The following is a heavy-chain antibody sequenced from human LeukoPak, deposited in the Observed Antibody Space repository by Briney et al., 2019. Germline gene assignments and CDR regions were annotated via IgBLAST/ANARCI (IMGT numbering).Heavy chain of an antibody. V-gene: IGHV3-30*18. CDR2: ISYDGSNK. CDR1: GFTFSSYG. Sequence: GGSLRLSCAASGFTFSSYGMPWVRQAPGKGLEWVAVISYDGSNKYYADSVKGRFTISRDNSKNTLYLQMNSLRAEDTAVYYCAKASYCGGDCYSGFDYWGQGTLVTVSS. J-gene: IGHJ4*02. CDR3: AKASYCGGDCYSGFDY. D-gene: IGHD2-21*02.